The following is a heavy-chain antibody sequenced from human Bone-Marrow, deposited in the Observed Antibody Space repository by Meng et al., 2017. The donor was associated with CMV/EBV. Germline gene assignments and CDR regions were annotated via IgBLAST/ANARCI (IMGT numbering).Heavy chain of an antibody. CDR2: ISWDGSST. Sequence: GESLKISCLASGFTFDDYTMNWVRQAPGKGLEWVSFISWDGSSTHYADSVKGRFTISRDNSKNSLYLQMNSLRTEDTALYYCAKEYLGYDAFDIWGQGTMVTVSS. D-gene: IGHD3-9*01. CDR1: GFTFDDYT. V-gene: IGHV3-43*01. CDR3: AKEYLGYDAFDI. J-gene: IGHJ3*02.